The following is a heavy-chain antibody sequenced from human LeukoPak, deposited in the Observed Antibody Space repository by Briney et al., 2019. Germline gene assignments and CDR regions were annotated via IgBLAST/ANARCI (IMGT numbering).Heavy chain of an antibody. CDR1: GYSISSGYY. D-gene: IGHD3-9*01. CDR2: IYHSGST. J-gene: IGHJ4*02. CDR3: ASGGELRYFDWLLSYHYFDY. V-gene: IGHV4-38-2*02. Sequence: SETLSLTCTVSGYSISSGYYWGWIRPPPGEGLEWIGSIYHSGSTYYNPSLKSRVTISVDTSKHQFSPKLSSVTAADTAVYYCASGGELRYFDWLLSYHYFDYWGQGTLVTVSS.